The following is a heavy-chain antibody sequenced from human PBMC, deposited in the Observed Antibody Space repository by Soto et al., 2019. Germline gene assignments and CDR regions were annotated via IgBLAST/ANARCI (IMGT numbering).Heavy chain of an antibody. J-gene: IGHJ6*04. CDR1: GFSLSTSGVG. CDR2: IYWNDDK. V-gene: IGHV2-5*01. CDR3: PHRLLGGLSSPLGGMDV. Sequence: SGPTLVNPTQTLTLTCTFSGFSLSTSGVGVGWIRQPPGKALEWLALIYWNDDKRYGPSLKSRLTITKDTSKNQVVLTMTNMDPVDPATYSGPHRLLGGLSSPLGGMDVWGKRTTVIVSS. D-gene: IGHD3-16*02.